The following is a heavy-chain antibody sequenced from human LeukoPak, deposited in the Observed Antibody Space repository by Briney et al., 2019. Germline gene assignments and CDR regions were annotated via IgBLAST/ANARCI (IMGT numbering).Heavy chain of an antibody. V-gene: IGHV4-31*03. CDR1: GGSISSGGYY. CDR3: ARYPMTTETTGYGMDV. Sequence: SQSLSLTCTVSGGSISSGGYYWRWLRQHPGKGLEWIGYIYYSGSTYYQPSLKSRVTISVDTSKNQFSLKLSSVTAADTAVYYCARYPMTTETTGYGMDVWGQGTTVTVSS. D-gene: IGHD4-17*01. J-gene: IGHJ6*02. CDR2: IYYSGST.